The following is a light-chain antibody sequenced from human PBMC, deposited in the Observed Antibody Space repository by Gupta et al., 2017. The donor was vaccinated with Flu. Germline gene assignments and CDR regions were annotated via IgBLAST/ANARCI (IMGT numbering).Light chain of an antibody. CDR2: AAS. CDR1: QGISSY. V-gene: IGKV1-9*01. CDR3: QQLNRYPIT. Sequence: DIQLTQSPSFLSASVGDRVTLTCRASQGISSYLAWYQQKPGKYPKLLIYAASTLQRGVTSRFSGSGSGTEFTLTIRSLQPGDLATYYCQQLNRYPITFGQGTRLEIK. J-gene: IGKJ5*01.